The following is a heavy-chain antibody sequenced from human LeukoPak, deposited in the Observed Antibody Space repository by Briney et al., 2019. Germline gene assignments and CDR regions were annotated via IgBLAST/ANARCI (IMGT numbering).Heavy chain of an antibody. Sequence: SQTLSLTCTVSGGSISSGDYYWSWIRQPPGKGLEWIGYIYYSGSTYYNPSLKSRVTISVDTSKNQFSLKLSSVTAADTAVYYCARGNRGGDCYSPEYFQHWGQGTLVTVSS. D-gene: IGHD2-21*02. CDR1: GGSISSGDYY. CDR2: IYYSGST. CDR3: ARGNRGGDCYSPEYFQH. J-gene: IGHJ1*01. V-gene: IGHV4-30-4*01.